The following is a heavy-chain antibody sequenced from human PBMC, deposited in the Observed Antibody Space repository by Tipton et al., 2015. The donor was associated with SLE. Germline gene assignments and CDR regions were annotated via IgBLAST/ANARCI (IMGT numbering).Heavy chain of an antibody. CDR3: ASTTNYYYYYMDV. J-gene: IGHJ6*03. Sequence: TLSLTCIVSGGSVTSHYWSWIRQPPGKGLEWIGEINYGGSTNYNPSLKTRVTISLDTSKNHFSLRLPSVTAADTAVYYCASTTNYYYYYMDVWGRGTTVTVSS. CDR2: INYGGST. V-gene: IGHV4-34*01. D-gene: IGHD1-14*01. CDR1: GGSVTSHY.